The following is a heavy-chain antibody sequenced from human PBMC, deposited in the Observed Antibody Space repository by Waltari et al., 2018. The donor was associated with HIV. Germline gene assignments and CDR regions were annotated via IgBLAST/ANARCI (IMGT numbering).Heavy chain of an antibody. V-gene: IGHV5-51*01. D-gene: IGHD3-16*01. J-gene: IGHJ4*02. Sequence: EVQLVQSGAGVKKPGDSLKISCKGSGYSFTNYWIGWVRQMPGKGLEWMGIIYPGDSDTRYSPSFQGQVTFSADKSISTAYLQWSSLKASDTAMYYCVRRLSPLTYYFDYWGQGTLVTVSS. CDR1: GYSFTNYW. CDR2: IYPGDSDT. CDR3: VRRLSPLTYYFDY.